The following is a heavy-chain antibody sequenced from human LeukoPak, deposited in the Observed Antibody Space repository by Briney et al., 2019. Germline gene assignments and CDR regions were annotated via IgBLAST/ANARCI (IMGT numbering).Heavy chain of an antibody. CDR1: GGSISGYY. D-gene: IGHD6-13*01. Sequence: PSETLSLTCTVSGGSISGYYWSWVRQPPGKGLEWIGHIYYSGSTNHNPSLKSRVTISVDMSKNQFSLKLRSVTAADTAVYFCARHVVSSSWYQYLDYWGQGTLVTVSS. CDR3: ARHVVSSSWYQYLDY. J-gene: IGHJ4*02. V-gene: IGHV4-59*08. CDR2: IYYSGST.